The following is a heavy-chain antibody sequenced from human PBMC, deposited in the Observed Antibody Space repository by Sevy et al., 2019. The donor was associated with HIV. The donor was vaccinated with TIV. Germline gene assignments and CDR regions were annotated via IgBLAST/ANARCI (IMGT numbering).Heavy chain of an antibody. CDR2: IYYSGST. CDR3: ARGRLGELSFLGDAFDI. D-gene: IGHD3-16*02. Sequence: SETLSLTCTVSDGSISSYYWSWIRQPPGKGLEWIGYIYYSGSTNYNPSLKSRVTISVDTSKNQFSLKLSSVTAADTAVYYCARGRLGELSFLGDAFDIWGQGTMVTVSS. J-gene: IGHJ3*02. CDR1: DGSISSYY. V-gene: IGHV4-59*01.